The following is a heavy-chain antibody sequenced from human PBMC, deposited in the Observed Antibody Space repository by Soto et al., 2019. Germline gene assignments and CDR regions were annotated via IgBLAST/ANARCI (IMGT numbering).Heavy chain of an antibody. CDR3: ARGMRGGGLLWFGEDPNPPGMDV. CDR2: ISAYNGNT. CDR1: GYTFTSYG. Sequence: QVQLVQSGAEVKKPGASVKVSCKASGYTFTSYGISWVRQAPGQGLEWMGWISAYNGNTNYAHKLQGRVDMTTDTSTSTAYMELRCLRSDDTAVYYFARGMRGGGLLWFGEDPNPPGMDVWGQGTTVTVSS. V-gene: IGHV1-18*01. D-gene: IGHD3-10*01. J-gene: IGHJ6*02.